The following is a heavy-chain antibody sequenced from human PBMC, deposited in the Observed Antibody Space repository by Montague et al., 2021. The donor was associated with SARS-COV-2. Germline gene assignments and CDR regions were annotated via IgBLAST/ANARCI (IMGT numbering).Heavy chain of an antibody. V-gene: IGHV3-23*01. CDR2: ITGNGVT. D-gene: IGHD2-21*01. CDR1: GFAFITFP. CDR3: VKEDVDSRGRLTVSFDY. Sequence: SLRLSCAASGFAFITFPMTWVRQAPGKGLEWVSAITGNGVTYYADSVKGRFTISRDNSKDTLYLQMNSLRAEDAAVYYCVKEDVDSRGRLTVSFDYWGRGSLVTVSS. J-gene: IGHJ4*02.